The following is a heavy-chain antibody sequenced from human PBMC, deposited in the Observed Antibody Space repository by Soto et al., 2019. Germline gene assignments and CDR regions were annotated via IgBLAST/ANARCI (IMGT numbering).Heavy chain of an antibody. Sequence: GGSLRLSCAAYGFTLTNYWMHWVRQAPGKGLVWVSRINSDGRNTPYADPVKGRFTISRDNAKNTLYLQMNRLRDEDTAVYFCARDMWYTTDYYSGMDVWGQGTTVTVSS. V-gene: IGHV3-74*01. D-gene: IGHD1-20*01. CDR1: GFTLTNYW. CDR2: INSDGRNT. J-gene: IGHJ6*02. CDR3: ARDMWYTTDYYSGMDV.